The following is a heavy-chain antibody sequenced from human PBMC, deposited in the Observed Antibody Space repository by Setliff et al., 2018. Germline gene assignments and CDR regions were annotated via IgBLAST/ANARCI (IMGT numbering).Heavy chain of an antibody. CDR3: AADQPKEWLRYYYYGMDV. Sequence: SVKVSCKASGFTFTSSAVQWVRQARGQRLEWIGWIVVGSGNTNYAQKFQERVTITRDMSTSTAYMELSSLRSEDTAVYYCAADQPKEWLRYYYYGMDVWGQGTTVTVTS. J-gene: IGHJ6*02. CDR2: IVVGSGNT. D-gene: IGHD3-3*01. V-gene: IGHV1-58*01. CDR1: GFTFTSSA.